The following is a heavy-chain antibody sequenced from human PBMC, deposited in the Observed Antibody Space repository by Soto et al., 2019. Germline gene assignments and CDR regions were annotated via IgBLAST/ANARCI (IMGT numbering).Heavy chain of an antibody. CDR2: IYHSGIT. Sequence: SETLSLTCAVSGGSISSGGYSWSWIRQPPGKGLEWIGYIYHSGITYYNPSLKSRVTISVDRSKNQFSLKLSSVTAADTAVYYCARAVAGTYYFDYWGQGTLVTVSS. CDR3: ARAVAGTYYFDY. D-gene: IGHD6-19*01. J-gene: IGHJ4*02. V-gene: IGHV4-30-2*01. CDR1: GGSISSGGYS.